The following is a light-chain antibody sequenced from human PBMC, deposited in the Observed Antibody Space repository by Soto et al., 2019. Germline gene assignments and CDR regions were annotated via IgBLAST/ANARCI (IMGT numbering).Light chain of an antibody. CDR3: QQYGNWPGLGT. CDR2: GVS. J-gene: IGKJ2*02. V-gene: IGKV3-15*01. Sequence: EIVMTQPPGPLSVSPGERATLSCKASQGINSKLAWYQQKPGQAPRLLIYGVSNRATGTPLRFSGSGSGTDFTLTISSLQSEDFAVYFCQQYGNWPGLGTFGQGTKLEIK. CDR1: QGINSK.